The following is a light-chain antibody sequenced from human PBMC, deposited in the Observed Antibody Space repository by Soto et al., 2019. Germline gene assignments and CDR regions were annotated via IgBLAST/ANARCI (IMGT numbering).Light chain of an antibody. J-gene: IGKJ1*01. CDR3: QQSYTSWWT. Sequence: DIQMTQSPSTLSASVGDRVTITCRASQSISSWLAWYQQKPGKAPKLLIYAASSLQSGVPSRFSGSGSGTDFTLTILSLQPDDFATYFCQQSYTSWWTFGQGTKVDIK. CDR2: AAS. CDR1: QSISSW. V-gene: IGKV1-5*01.